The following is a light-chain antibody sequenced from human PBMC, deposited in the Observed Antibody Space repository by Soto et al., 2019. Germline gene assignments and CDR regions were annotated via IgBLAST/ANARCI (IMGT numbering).Light chain of an antibody. V-gene: IGLV2-11*01. J-gene: IGLJ1*01. CDR3: SSYEGSSPSL. Sequence: QSVLTQPRSVSGSPGQSVTISCTGTSSDVGGYNYVSWYQQHPGKAPKLMIYDVSKRPSGVPDRFSGSKSGNTASLTISGLQAEDEADYYWSSYEGSSPSLFGTVT. CDR2: DVS. CDR1: SSDVGGYNY.